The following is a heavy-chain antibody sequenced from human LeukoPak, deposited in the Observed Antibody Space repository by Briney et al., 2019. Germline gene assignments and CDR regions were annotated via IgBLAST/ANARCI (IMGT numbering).Heavy chain of an antibody. J-gene: IGHJ1*01. D-gene: IGHD6-25*01. CDR3: AKESRLHEYFQH. Sequence: GGSLRLSCAASGFTFSSYGMHWVRQAPGKGLEWVAVISYDGSNKYYTDSVKGRFTISRDNSKNTLYLQMNSLRAEDTAVYYCAKESRLHEYFQHWGQGTLVTVSS. V-gene: IGHV3-30*18. CDR1: GFTFSSYG. CDR2: ISYDGSNK.